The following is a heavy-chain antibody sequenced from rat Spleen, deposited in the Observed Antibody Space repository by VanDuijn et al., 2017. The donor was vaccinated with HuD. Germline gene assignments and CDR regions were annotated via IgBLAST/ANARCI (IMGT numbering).Heavy chain of an antibody. J-gene: IGHJ4*01. V-gene: IGHV5-31*01. CDR3: TRAMYTTDYYYAKGYYVMDA. CDR2: ITNTGGNT. CDR1: GFTFNNYW. Sequence: EVQLVESGGGLVQPGGSLKLSCVASGFTFNNYWMTWIRQAPGKGLEWVASITNTGGNTYYPGSVKGRFTISRDNAKSTLYLQMNSLRSEDTATYYCTRAMYTTDYYYAKGYYVMDAWGQGASVTVSS. D-gene: IGHD1-6*01.